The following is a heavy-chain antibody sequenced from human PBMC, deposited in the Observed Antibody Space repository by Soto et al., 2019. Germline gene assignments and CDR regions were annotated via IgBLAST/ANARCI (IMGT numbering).Heavy chain of an antibody. CDR3: AIGEYYDILTGYFSYYAMDV. J-gene: IGHJ6*02. CDR2: ISYDGSNK. Sequence: GGSLRLSCAASGFTFSSYGMHWVRQAPGKGMEMVAVISYDGSNKYYADSVKGRFTISRDNSKNTLYLQMNSLRAEDTAVYYCAIGEYYDILTGYFSYYAMDVWGQGTTVTVSS. D-gene: IGHD3-9*01. V-gene: IGHV3-30*03. CDR1: GFTFSSYG.